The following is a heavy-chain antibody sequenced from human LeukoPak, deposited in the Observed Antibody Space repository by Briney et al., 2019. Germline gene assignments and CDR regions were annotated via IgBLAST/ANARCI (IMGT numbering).Heavy chain of an antibody. CDR1: GGTFSSYA. Sequence: ASVKVSCKASGGTFSSYAISWVRQAPGQGLEWMGGIIPIFGTANYAQKFQGRVTITADESTSTAYMELSSLRSEDTAVYYCARVAPVKRWFDPWGQGTLVTVSS. CDR3: ARVAPVKRWFDP. CDR2: IIPIFGTA. V-gene: IGHV1-69*13. J-gene: IGHJ5*02.